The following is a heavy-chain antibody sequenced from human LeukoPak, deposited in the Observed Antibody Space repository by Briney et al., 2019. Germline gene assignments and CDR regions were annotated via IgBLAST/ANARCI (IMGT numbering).Heavy chain of an antibody. CDR2: IIPIFGTA. CDR3: ARAGIAARRHTLYRGFDP. Sequence: SVKVSCKASGGTFRSNAISWVRQAPGQGLEWMGGIIPIFGTANYAQKFQGRVTITADESTSTAYMELSSLRSEDTAVYYCARAGIAARRHTLYRGFDPWGQGTLVTVSS. D-gene: IGHD6-6*01. V-gene: IGHV1-69*13. CDR1: GGTFRSNA. J-gene: IGHJ5*02.